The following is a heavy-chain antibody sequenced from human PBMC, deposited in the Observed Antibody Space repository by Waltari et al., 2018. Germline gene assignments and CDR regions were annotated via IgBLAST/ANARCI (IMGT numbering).Heavy chain of an antibody. Sequence: QLQLQESGPGLVKPSETLSLTCTVSGGSISSSSYYWGWIRQPPGKGLEWIGSIYYSGSTSYNPALKGRVTIAVHTSKNHFSLKLSCVTAADTAVYYCARPYSGSQVLVQHWGQGTLVTVSS. D-gene: IGHD1-26*01. CDR2: IYYSGST. CDR1: GGSISSSSYY. J-gene: IGHJ1*01. V-gene: IGHV4-39*01. CDR3: ARPYSGSQVLVQH.